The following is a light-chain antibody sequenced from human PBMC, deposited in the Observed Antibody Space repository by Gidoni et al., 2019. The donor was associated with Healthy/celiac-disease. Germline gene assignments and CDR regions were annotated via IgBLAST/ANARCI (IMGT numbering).Light chain of an antibody. V-gene: IGKV4-1*01. CDR3: QQYYTTPYT. CDR2: WAS. CDR1: QSVLYSSNNKNY. J-gene: IGKJ2*01. Sequence: DIVMTQSPHSLAVSLGERATINCKSSQSVLYSSNNKNYLAWYQQKPGQPPKLLIYWASTRDSGVPDRFSGSGSGTDFTLTISSLQAEDVAVYYCQQYYTTPYTFGQGTKVEIK.